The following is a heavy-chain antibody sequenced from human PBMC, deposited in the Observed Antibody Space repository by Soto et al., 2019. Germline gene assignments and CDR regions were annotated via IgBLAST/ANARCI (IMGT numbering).Heavy chain of an antibody. J-gene: IGHJ6*02. CDR1: GFTFSSYG. V-gene: IGHV3-30*18. CDR2: ISYDGSNK. CDR3: AKDQEGILWFGELLPRSYGMDV. D-gene: IGHD3-10*01. Sequence: PGGSLRLSCAASGFTFSSYGMHWVRQAPGKGLEWVAVISYDGSNKYYADSVKGRFTISRDNSKNTLYLQMNSLRAEDTAVCYCAKDQEGILWFGELLPRSYGMDVWGQGTTVTVSS.